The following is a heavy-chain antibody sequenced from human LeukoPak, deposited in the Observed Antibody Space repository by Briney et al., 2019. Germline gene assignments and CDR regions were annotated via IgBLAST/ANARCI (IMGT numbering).Heavy chain of an antibody. D-gene: IGHD3-10*01. CDR1: GFTFDDYA. V-gene: IGHV3-43*02. CDR2: ISGDGGST. CDR3: AKDPYHGSLYGMDV. J-gene: IGHJ6*02. Sequence: GGSMRLSCAASGFTFDDYAMHWVRQAPGQGLEWVSLISGDGGSTYYADSVKGRFTISRDNSKNSLYLQMNSLRTEDTALYYCAKDPYHGSLYGMDVWGQGTTVTVSS.